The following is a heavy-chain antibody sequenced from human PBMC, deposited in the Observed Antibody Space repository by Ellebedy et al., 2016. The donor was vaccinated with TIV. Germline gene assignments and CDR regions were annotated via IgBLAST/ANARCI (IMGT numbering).Heavy chain of an antibody. CDR1: GFSLSTSGVG. CDR3: AHRLRWELVDAFDI. V-gene: IGHV2-5*01. CDR2: IYWNDDK. D-gene: IGHD1-26*01. J-gene: IGHJ3*02. Sequence: SGPTLVXPTQTLTLTCTFSGFSLSTSGVGVGWIRQPPGKALEWLALIYWNDDKRYSPSLKSRLTITKDTSKNQVVLTMTNMDPVDTATYYCAHRLRWELVDAFDIWGQGTMVTVSS.